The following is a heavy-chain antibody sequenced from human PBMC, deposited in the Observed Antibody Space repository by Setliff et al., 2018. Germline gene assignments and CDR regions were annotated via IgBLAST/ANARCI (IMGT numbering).Heavy chain of an antibody. CDR1: GYSFTGYY. V-gene: IGHV1-46*01. D-gene: IGHD6-13*01. J-gene: IGHJ4*02. CDR2: IHTGGGSA. Sequence: ASVKVSCKASGYSFTGYYMHWVRQAPGPGLEWMGIIHTGGGSASYAQKCQGRVAMTSDTSTSTVYMEVNSVRSDDTAIYYCARGGMAAAGRKGVFEYWGQGTQVTVSS. CDR3: ARGGMAAAGRKGVFEY.